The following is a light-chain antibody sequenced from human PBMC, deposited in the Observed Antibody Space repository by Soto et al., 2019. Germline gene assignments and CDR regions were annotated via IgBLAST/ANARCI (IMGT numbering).Light chain of an antibody. Sequence: EIVMTQSPATLSVSPGERATLSCRASQSVGSNLAWYQQKPGQAPRVLISGASTRATGISARFSGSGSGTEFTLTISSLQSEDFAVYYCQQYNNWPRTFGQGTKVEIK. CDR2: GAS. V-gene: IGKV3-15*01. CDR1: QSVGSN. J-gene: IGKJ1*01. CDR3: QQYNNWPRT.